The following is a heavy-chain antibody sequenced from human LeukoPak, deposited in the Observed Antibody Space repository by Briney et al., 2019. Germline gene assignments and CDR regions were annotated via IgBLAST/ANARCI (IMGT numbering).Heavy chain of an antibody. V-gene: IGHV4-61*05. Sequence: SETLSLTCTVSGGSISSSSYYWGWIRQPPGKGLEWIGYIYYSGSTNYNPSLKSRVTISVDTSKNQFSLKLSSVTAADTAVYYCASGKRWLQPGEADAFDIWGQGTMVTVSS. CDR1: GGSISSSSYY. J-gene: IGHJ3*02. CDR2: IYYSGST. D-gene: IGHD5-24*01. CDR3: ASGKRWLQPGEADAFDI.